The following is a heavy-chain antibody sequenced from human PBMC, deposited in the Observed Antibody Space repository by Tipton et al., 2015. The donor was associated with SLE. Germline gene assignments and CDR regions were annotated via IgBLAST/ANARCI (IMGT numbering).Heavy chain of an antibody. J-gene: IGHJ6*02. V-gene: IGHV3-21*01. CDR1: GFTFSSYG. Sequence: GSLRLSCAASGFTFSSYGMHWVRQAPGKGLEWVSSISSSSSYIYYADSVKGRFTISRDNAKNSLYLQMNSLRAEDTAVYYCARDYSWRGPVVGMDVWGQGTTVTVSS. CDR2: ISSSSSYI. D-gene: IGHD2-2*01. CDR3: ARDYSWRGPVVGMDV.